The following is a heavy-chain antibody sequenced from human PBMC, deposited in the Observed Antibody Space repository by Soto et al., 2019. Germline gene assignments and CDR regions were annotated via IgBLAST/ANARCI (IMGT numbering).Heavy chain of an antibody. CDR3: VREVGYVIGHGWMAYCGMDV. V-gene: IGHV1-69*08. D-gene: IGHD2-8*02. CDR1: GGTFSSDT. CDR2: IIPILGIA. Sequence: QVQLVQSGAEVKKPGSSVKVSCKASGGTFSSDTISWVRQAPGQGLEWMGRIIPILGIANYAQKFQGRVTITADKSTSTAYMELSSLRSEDTAVYYCVREVGYVIGHGWMAYCGMDVWGQGTTVTVSS. J-gene: IGHJ6*02.